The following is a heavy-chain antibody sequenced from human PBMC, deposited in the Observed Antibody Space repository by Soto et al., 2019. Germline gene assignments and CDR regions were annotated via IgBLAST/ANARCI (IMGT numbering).Heavy chain of an antibody. V-gene: IGHV3-48*03. CDR1: GFTFSSYE. CDR3: SRNYYDSSGYYGSVDY. D-gene: IGHD3-22*01. J-gene: IGHJ4*02. CDR2: ISSSGSTI. Sequence: GGSLRLSCAASGFTFSSYEMNWVRQAPGKGLEWVSYISSSGSTIYYADSVKGRFTISRDNAKNSLYLQMNSLRAEDTAVYYCSRNYYDSSGYYGSVDYWGQGTLVTVSS.